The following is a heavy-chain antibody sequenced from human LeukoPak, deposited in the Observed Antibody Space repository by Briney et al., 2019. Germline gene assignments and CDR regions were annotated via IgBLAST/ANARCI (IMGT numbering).Heavy chain of an antibody. J-gene: IGHJ4*02. V-gene: IGHV3-30*02. CDR2: IRYDGSNK. D-gene: IGHD6-13*01. Sequence: GGSLRLSCAASGFTFSSYGMHWVRQAPGKGLEWVAFIRYDGSNKYYADSVKGRFTISRDNSKNTLYLQMHSLRAEDTAVYYCARVGIWVAAAGYDYWGQGTLVTVSS. CDR1: GFTFSSYG. CDR3: ARVGIWVAAAGYDY.